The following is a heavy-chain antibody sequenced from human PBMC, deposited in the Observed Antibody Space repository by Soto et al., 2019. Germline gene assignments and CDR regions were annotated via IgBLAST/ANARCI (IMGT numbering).Heavy chain of an antibody. CDR3: ATRSPAFDY. J-gene: IGHJ4*02. CDR2: ISTYKGNT. V-gene: IGHV1-18*01. Sequence: QVQLVQSGPEVKKPGASVKVSCKNSGYTFTSYGISWVRQAPGQGLEWMGWISTYKGNTNYAQKFQGRVTMPTAPSTSTAYMELRSLRSDDTAVYYCATRSPAFDYWGQGTLVTVSS. CDR1: GYTFTSYG.